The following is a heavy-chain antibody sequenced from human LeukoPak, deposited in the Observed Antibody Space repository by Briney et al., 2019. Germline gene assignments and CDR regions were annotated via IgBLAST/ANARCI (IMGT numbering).Heavy chain of an antibody. CDR2: IYYSGST. Sequence: KTSETMSLTCTVSGGSISSYYWSWIRQPPGKGLEWVGYIYYSGSTNYNPSLKSRVTISVDTSKNQFSLKLSSVTAADTAVYYCARVMPNYDFWSGYLNWFDPWGQGTLVTASS. CDR1: GGSISSYY. CDR3: ARVMPNYDFWSGYLNWFDP. D-gene: IGHD3-3*01. J-gene: IGHJ5*02. V-gene: IGHV4-59*01.